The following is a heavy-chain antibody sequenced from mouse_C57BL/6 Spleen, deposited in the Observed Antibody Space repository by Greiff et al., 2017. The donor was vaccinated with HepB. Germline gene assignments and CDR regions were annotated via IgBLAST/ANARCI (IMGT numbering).Heavy chain of an antibody. Sequence: EVMLVESGPGLAKPSQTLSLTCSVTGYSITSDYWNWIRKFPGNKLEYMGYISYSGSTYYNPSLKSRISITRDTSKNQYYLQLNSVTTEDTATYYCARYGNYYGSSPLWYFDVWGTGTTVTVSS. D-gene: IGHD1-1*01. CDR3: ARYGNYYGSSPLWYFDV. CDR2: ISYSGST. CDR1: GYSITSDY. V-gene: IGHV3-8*01. J-gene: IGHJ1*03.